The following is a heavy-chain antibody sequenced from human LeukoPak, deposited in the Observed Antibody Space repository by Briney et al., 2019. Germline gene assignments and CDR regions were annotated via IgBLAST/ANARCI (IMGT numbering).Heavy chain of an antibody. Sequence: SETLSLTCTVSGGSISSSSYYWGWIRQPPGKGLEWIGSIYYSGSTYYSPSLKSRVTISVDTSKNQFSLKLSSVTAADTAVYYCARLVVATIGNWGQGTLVTVSS. D-gene: IGHD5-12*01. CDR1: GGSISSSSYY. CDR3: ARLVVATIGN. CDR2: IYYSGST. V-gene: IGHV4-39*01. J-gene: IGHJ4*02.